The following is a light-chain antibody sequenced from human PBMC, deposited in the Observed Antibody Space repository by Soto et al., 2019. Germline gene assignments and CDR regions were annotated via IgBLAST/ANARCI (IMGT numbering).Light chain of an antibody. CDR2: GAS. CDR1: QSVSSN. CDR3: QQYNNWPIT. V-gene: IGKV3-15*01. Sequence: EIVMTQSPATLSVSPGERATLSCRASQSVSSNLAWYKQKPGQAPRLLIYGASTRATGIPARFRGSGSGTEFTLIISSLQSEDFAVYYCQQYNNWPITFGQGTRLEIK. J-gene: IGKJ5*01.